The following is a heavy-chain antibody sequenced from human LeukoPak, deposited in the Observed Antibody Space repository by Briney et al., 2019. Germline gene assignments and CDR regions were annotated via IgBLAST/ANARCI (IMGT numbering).Heavy chain of an antibody. CDR1: GFTFSSYG. D-gene: IGHD5-12*01. J-gene: IGHJ4*02. CDR3: ARDSGYDILDY. V-gene: IGHV3-33*01. Sequence: GGSLRLSCAASGFTFSSYGMHWVRQAPGKGLEWVAVIWYDGSNKYYADSVKGRFIISRDNSKNTLYLQMNSLRAEDTAVYYCARDSGYDILDYWGQGTLVTVSS. CDR2: IWYDGSNK.